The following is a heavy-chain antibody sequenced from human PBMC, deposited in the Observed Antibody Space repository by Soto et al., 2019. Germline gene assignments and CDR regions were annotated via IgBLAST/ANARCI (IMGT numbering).Heavy chain of an antibody. J-gene: IGHJ5*02. D-gene: IGHD3-22*01. CDR3: ARGKSSGYLNWFDP. V-gene: IGHV1-18*01. CDR1: GYTFTSYG. CDR2: ISAYNGNT. Sequence: ASLKVDCKSAGYTFTSYGISCVRHAPGQGLEWIGWISAYNGNTNYAQKLQGRVTMTTDTSTSTAYMELRSLRSDDTAVYYCARGKSSGYLNWFDPWGQGTLVTVSS.